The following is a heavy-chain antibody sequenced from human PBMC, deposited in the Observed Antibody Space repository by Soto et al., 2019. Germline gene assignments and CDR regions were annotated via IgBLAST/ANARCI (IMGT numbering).Heavy chain of an antibody. CDR1: GGSISSYY. J-gene: IGHJ3*02. CDR3: ARRRYCSSTSCYYAFDI. CDR2: IDYSGST. D-gene: IGHD2-2*01. V-gene: IGHV4-59*08. Sequence: SETLSLTCTVSGGSISSYYWSWIRQPPGKGQEWIGYIDYSGSTNYNPSLKSRVTISVDTSKNHFSMRLSSVTAADTAVYYCARRRYCSSTSCYYAFDIWGQGTVVTVS.